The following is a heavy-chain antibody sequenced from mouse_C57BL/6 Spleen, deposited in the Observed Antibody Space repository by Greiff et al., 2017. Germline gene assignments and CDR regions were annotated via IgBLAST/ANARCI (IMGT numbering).Heavy chain of an antibody. J-gene: IGHJ2*01. CDR2: IYPGDGDT. D-gene: IGHD2-4*01. V-gene: IGHV1-80*01. CDR1: GYAFSSYW. CDR3: ARGVYDYDFDY. Sequence: VQLKESGAELVKPGASVKISCKASGYAFSSYWMNWVKQRPGKGLEWIGQIYPGDGDTNYNGKFKGKATLTADKSSSTAYMQLSSLTSEDSAVYFCARGVYDYDFDYWGQGTTLTVSS.